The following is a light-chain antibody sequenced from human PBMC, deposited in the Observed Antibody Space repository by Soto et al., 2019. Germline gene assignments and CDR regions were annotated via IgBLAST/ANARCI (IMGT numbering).Light chain of an antibody. J-gene: IGLJ7*01. CDR3: AAWDASLSGFAV. Sequence: QSALTQPASVSGSPGQSITISCTGTNSDVGAYPYVSWYQQHPGNAPKLLIYEVADRPSGVSDRFSGSKSGNTASLTISALQAEDEAVYFCAAWDASLSGFAVFGGGTQLTVL. CDR2: EVA. V-gene: IGLV2-14*03. CDR1: NSDVGAYPY.